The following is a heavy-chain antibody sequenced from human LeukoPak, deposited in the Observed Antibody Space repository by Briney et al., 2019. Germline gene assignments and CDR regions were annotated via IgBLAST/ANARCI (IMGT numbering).Heavy chain of an antibody. CDR2: IYYSGST. Sequence: SETLSLTCTVSGGSISSYYWSWIRQPPGKGLEWIGYIYYSGSTNYNPSLKSRVTISVDTSKNQFSLKLSSVTAADTAVYYCARLGDGYNTRYYYYGMDVWGQGSTVTVSS. CDR3: ARLGDGYNTRYYYYGMDV. CDR1: GGSISSYY. V-gene: IGHV4-59*08. J-gene: IGHJ6*02. D-gene: IGHD5-24*01.